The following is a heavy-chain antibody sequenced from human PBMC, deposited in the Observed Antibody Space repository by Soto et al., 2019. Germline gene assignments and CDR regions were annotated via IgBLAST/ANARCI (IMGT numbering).Heavy chain of an antibody. V-gene: IGHV4-59*01. CDR3: ARVSVRGVIIHFDY. CDR2: IYYSGST. CDR1: GSSISSYY. Sequence: PXETLSLTCAVSGSSISSYYWSWIRQPPGKGLEWIGYIYYSGSTNYNPSLKSRVTISVDTSKNQFSLKLSSVTAADTAVYYCARVSVRGVIIHFDYWGQGTLVTVSS. D-gene: IGHD3-10*01. J-gene: IGHJ4*02.